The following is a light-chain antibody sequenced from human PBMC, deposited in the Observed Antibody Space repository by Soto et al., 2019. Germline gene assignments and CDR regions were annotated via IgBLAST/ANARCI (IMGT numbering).Light chain of an antibody. J-gene: IGKJ1*01. Sequence: IVMTQSPLSLPVTPGEPASISCRSSQSLLHSNGYNYLDWYLQKPGQSPQLLIYLGSNRASGGPDRLSGSGSGTDFTLKISRVEAEDVGGYYCMQALQTPPWTFGQGTKVVIK. CDR3: MQALQTPPWT. V-gene: IGKV2-28*01. CDR2: LGS. CDR1: QSLLHSNGYNY.